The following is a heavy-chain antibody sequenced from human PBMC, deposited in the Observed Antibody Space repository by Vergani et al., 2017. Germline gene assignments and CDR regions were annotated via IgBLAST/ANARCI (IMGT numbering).Heavy chain of an antibody. Sequence: QVQLVESGGGLVKPGGSLRLSCAASGFTFSDYYMSWIRQAPGKGLEWVSYISSSSSYIYYADSVKGRFTISRDNAKNSLYLQMNSLRAEDTAVYYCARAARSDYYDSSGFPGSWGQGTMVTVSS. J-gene: IGHJ3*01. V-gene: IGHV3-11*06. CDR1: GFTFSDYY. D-gene: IGHD3-22*01. CDR3: ARAARSDYYDSSGFPGS. CDR2: ISSSSSYI.